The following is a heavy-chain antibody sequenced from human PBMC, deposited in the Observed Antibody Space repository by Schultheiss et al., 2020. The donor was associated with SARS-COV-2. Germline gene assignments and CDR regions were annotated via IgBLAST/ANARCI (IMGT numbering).Heavy chain of an antibody. CDR2: IIPIFGTA. CDR1: GYTFTSYG. CDR3: ARGSGVAGGGDY. V-gene: IGHV1-69*01. D-gene: IGHD6-19*01. J-gene: IGHJ4*02. Sequence: KISCKASGYTFTSYGISWVRQAPGQGLEWMGGIIPIFGTANYAQKFQGRVTITADESTSTAYMELSRLRSEDTAVYYCARGSGVAGGGDYWGQGTLVTVSS.